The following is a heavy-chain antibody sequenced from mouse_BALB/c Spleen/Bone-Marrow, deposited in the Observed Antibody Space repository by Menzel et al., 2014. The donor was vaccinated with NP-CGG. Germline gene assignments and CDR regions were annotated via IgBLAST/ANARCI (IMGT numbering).Heavy chain of an antibody. CDR2: IGTGRGT. J-gene: IGHJ1*01. V-gene: IGHV2-9*02. Sequence: QVQLQQSGPGLVAPSQSLSITCTVSGFSLKNYGVHWVRQPPGKGLEWLGVIGTGRGTNYNSALMSRLSISKDNSKSQVFLKMNSLQTDDTAMYYCARDRAYGNWYFDVWGAGTTVTDSS. D-gene: IGHD2-1*01. CDR1: GFSLKNYG. CDR3: ARDRAYGNWYFDV.